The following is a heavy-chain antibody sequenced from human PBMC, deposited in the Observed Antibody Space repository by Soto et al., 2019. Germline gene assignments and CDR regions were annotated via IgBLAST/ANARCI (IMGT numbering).Heavy chain of an antibody. V-gene: IGHV1-3*01. CDR2: INAGNGNT. D-gene: IGHD2-15*01. J-gene: IGHJ4*02. CDR3: ARGPGGPDGPGDY. Sequence: QVQLVQSGAEVKKPGASVKVSCKASGYTFTSYAMHWVRQAPGQRLEWMGWINAGNGNTKYSQKFQGRVTITRDTSASTAYMELSSLRSEDTAVYYCARGPGGPDGPGDYWGKGTLVPVSS. CDR1: GYTFTSYA.